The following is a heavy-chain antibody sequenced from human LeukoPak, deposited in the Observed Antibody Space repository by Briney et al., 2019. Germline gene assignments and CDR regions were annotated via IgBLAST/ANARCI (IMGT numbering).Heavy chain of an antibody. Sequence: PSETLSLTCAVYGGSFSGYYWSWIRQPPGKGLEWIGEINHSGSTNYNPSLKSRVTISVDTSKNQFSLKLSSVTAADTAVYYCARRRFSAVAGTRLDYWGQGTLVTVSS. D-gene: IGHD6-19*01. V-gene: IGHV4-34*01. CDR2: INHSGST. J-gene: IGHJ4*02. CDR3: ARRRFSAVAGTRLDY. CDR1: GGSFSGYY.